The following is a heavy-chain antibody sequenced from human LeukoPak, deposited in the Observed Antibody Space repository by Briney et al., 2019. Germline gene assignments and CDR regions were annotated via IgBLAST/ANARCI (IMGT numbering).Heavy chain of an antibody. CDR3: AHRSAAGSGSYDAFDI. J-gene: IGHJ3*02. Sequence: ESGPTLVKPTQTLTLTCTFSGFSLSTSGVGVGWIRQPPGKALEWLALIYWDDDKRYSPFLKSRLTITKDTSKNQVVLTMTNMDPVDTATYYCAHRSAAGSGSYDAFDIWGQGTMVTVSS. D-gene: IGHD3-10*01. V-gene: IGHV2-5*02. CDR1: GFSLSTSGVG. CDR2: IYWDDDK.